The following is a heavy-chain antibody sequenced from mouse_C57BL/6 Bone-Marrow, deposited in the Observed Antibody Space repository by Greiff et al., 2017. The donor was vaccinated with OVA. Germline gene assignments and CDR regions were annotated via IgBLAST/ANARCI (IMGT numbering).Heavy chain of an antibody. J-gene: IGHJ4*01. V-gene: IGHV1-81*01. D-gene: IGHD3-2*02. CDR2: IYPRSGNT. Sequence: QVQLQQPGAELVKPGASVKLSCKASGYTFTSYGISWVKQRTGQGLEWIGEIYPRSGNTYYNEKFKGKATLTADKSSSTAYMELRSLTSEDSAVYFCARGSSGQRDYAMDYWGQGTSVTVSS. CDR3: ARGSSGQRDYAMDY. CDR1: GYTFTSYG.